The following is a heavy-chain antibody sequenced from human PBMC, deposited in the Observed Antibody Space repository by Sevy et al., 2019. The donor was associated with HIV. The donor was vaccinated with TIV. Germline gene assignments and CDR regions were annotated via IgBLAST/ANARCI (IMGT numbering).Heavy chain of an antibody. CDR3: AREVPGSLYGMDV. D-gene: IGHD3-10*01. J-gene: IGHJ6*02. V-gene: IGHV3-13*01. CDR1: GFIFSSYD. CDR2: IGTAGDT. Sequence: GGSLRLSCAASGFIFSSYDIHWVRQPTGKGLEWVSGIGTAGDTYYPGSVKGRFTSSRENAKNSVYLQMNSLRAGDTAVYYCAREVPGSLYGMDVWGQGTTVTVSS.